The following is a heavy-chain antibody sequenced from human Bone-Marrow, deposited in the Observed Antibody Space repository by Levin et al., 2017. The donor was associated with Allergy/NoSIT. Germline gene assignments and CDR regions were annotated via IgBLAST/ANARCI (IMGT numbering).Heavy chain of an antibody. J-gene: IGHJ4*02. CDR1: GGSFNTYA. CDR3: ARELGRYPYFGY. CDR2: ISPMFGTA. V-gene: IGHV1-69*06. D-gene: IGHD3-16*01. Sequence: SVKVSCKPSGGSFNTYAINWVRQAPGQGLEWMGTISPMFGTANYAPKFQGRVTITADRSTTTAYMELRSLHSDDTAVYFCARELGRYPYFGYWGQGTLVTVSS.